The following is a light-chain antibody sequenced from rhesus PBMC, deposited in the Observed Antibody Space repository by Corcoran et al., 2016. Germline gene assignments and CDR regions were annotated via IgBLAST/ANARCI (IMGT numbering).Light chain of an antibody. CDR1: SSDIGGYNR. CDR2: EVS. V-gene: IGLV2-13*03. CDR3: SPYATSSTYI. Sequence: QAAPTQSPSVSRSPGQSVTISCTGTSSDIGGYNRVSWYQQHPGKAPKLMIYEVSKRPSGVSDRFSGSKSGNTASLTISGLQAEDEADYYCSPYATSSTYIFGAGTRLTVL. J-gene: IGLJ1*01.